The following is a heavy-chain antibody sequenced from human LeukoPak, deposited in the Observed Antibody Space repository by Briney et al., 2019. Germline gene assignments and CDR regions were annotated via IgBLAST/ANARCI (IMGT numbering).Heavy chain of an antibody. D-gene: IGHD3-22*01. Sequence: GGSLRLSCAASGFTFDDYGMSWVRQAPGKGLEWVSGINWNGGSTGYAESVKGRFTISRDNAKSSLYLQMNSLRAEDTALYYCARGCNYYDSSGYGPNYYYYYMDVWGKGTTVTVSS. CDR2: INWNGGST. V-gene: IGHV3-20*04. CDR3: ARGCNYYDSSGYGPNYYYYYMDV. J-gene: IGHJ6*03. CDR1: GFTFDDYG.